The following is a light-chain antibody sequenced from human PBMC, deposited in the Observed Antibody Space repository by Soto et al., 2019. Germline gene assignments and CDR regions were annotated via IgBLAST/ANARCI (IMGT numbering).Light chain of an antibody. Sequence: QSALTQPPSVSGSPGQSVAISCTGTSSDVGSYNRVSWYQQPPGTAPKLMIYDVSNRPSGVPDRFSGSKSGTTASLTISGLKAGDEADYYCSSYTTGTIYVFGTGTKPTAL. CDR3: SSYTTGTIYV. CDR2: DVS. CDR1: SSDVGSYNR. V-gene: IGLV2-18*02. J-gene: IGLJ1*01.